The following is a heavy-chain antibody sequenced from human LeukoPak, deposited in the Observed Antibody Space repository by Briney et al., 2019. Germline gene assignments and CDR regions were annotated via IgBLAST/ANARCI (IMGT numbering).Heavy chain of an antibody. CDR2: AYYRSKWYN. Sequence: SQTLSLTCAISGDSVSSNSAAWNWIRQSPSRGLEWLGRAYYRSKWYNDYAVSVKSRVTINPDTSKNQFSLQLNSVTPEDTAVYYCARAIDDSSGDAFDIWGQGTMVTVSS. CDR1: GDSVSSNSAA. CDR3: ARAIDDSSGDAFDI. V-gene: IGHV6-1*01. J-gene: IGHJ3*02. D-gene: IGHD3-22*01.